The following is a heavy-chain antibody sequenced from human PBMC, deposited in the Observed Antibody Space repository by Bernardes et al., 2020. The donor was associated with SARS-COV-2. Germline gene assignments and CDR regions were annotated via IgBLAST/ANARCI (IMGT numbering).Heavy chain of an antibody. V-gene: IGHV3-7*01. CDR3: ASGWSTHDY. Sequence: GSLRLSCAASGFTLSTYAMHWVRQAPGKGLEWVANIKEDGSEKYYVDSVKGRFTTSRDNAKNSLYLQMNSLRDEDTAVYYCASGWSTHDYWGQGTLVTVSS. J-gene: IGHJ4*02. CDR2: IKEDGSEK. CDR1: GFTLSTYA. D-gene: IGHD3-3*01.